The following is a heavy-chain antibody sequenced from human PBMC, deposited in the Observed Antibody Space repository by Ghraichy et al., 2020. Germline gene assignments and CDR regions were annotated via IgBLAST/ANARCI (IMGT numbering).Heavy chain of an antibody. CDR2: IKQDASEQ. CDR3: ARIREGGSRYNAFDI. J-gene: IGHJ3*02. CDR1: GFTLSNYW. D-gene: IGHD1-1*01. V-gene: IGHV3-7*01. Sequence: GESLHISCAASGFTLSNYWMTWVRQAPGKGLQWVASIKQDASEQYYVDSVRGRFTISRDNAKISLYLQMNSLRAEDTALYYCARIREGGSRYNAFDIWGQGTMVTVSS.